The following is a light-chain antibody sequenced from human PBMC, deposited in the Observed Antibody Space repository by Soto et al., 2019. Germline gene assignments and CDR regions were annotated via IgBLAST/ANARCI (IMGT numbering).Light chain of an antibody. Sequence: QSVLTQPASVSGSPGQSITIPCTGTSSDVGGYNYVSWYQHHPGKAPKLIIYDVTDRPPGVSNPFSGSKSGNTASLTISGLQPEDEADYYCSSYTTSNTRQIVFGTGTKVTVL. CDR3: SSYTTSNTRQIV. J-gene: IGLJ1*01. CDR1: SSDVGGYNY. V-gene: IGLV2-14*03. CDR2: DVT.